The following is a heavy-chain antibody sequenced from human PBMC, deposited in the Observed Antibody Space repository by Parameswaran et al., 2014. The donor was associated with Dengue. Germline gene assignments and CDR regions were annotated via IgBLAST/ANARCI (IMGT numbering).Heavy chain of an antibody. D-gene: IGHD2-2*02. CDR3: AKDLYCSSTSCYTVHYYYYGMDV. J-gene: IGHJ6*02. Sequence: SNARWIRQPQEGLEWVSAISGSGGSTYYADSVKGRFTISRDNSKNTLYLQMNSLRAEDTAVYYCAKDLYCSSTSCYTVHYYYYGMDVWGQGTTVTISS. V-gene: IGHV3-23*01. CDR1: SNA. CDR2: ISGSGGST.